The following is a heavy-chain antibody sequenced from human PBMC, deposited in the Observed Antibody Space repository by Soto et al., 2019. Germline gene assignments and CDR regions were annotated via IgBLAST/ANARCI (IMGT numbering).Heavy chain of an antibody. Sequence: GAPVKGSCKASGYTFTSYYMHWVRQAPGQGLEWMGIINPSGGSTRYAQKFQGGVTMTRDTSTSTVYMELSSLRSEDTAVYYCARGLIYDSSGYYFDYWGQGTLVTVSS. CDR1: GYTFTSYY. CDR3: ARGLIYDSSGYYFDY. D-gene: IGHD3-22*01. CDR2: INPSGGST. J-gene: IGHJ4*02. V-gene: IGHV1-46*01.